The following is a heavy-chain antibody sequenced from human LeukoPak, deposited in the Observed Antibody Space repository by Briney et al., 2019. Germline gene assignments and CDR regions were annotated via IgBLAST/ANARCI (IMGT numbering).Heavy chain of an antibody. J-gene: IGHJ4*02. CDR3: ARWGAVAGTVYFDY. CDR2: INHSGST. Sequence: SETLSLTCAVYGGSFSGYYWSWIRQPPGKGLEWIGEINHSGSTNYNPSLKSRVTISVDTSKNQFSLKLSSVTAADTAVYYCARWGAVAGTVYFDYWGQGTLVTVSS. D-gene: IGHD6-19*01. V-gene: IGHV4-34*01. CDR1: GGSFSGYY.